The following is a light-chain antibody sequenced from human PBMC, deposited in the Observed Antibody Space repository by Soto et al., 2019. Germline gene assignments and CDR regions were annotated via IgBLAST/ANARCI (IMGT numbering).Light chain of an antibody. CDR2: DDN. CDR3: GSWDSRLCAYV. J-gene: IGLJ1*01. V-gene: IGLV2-14*02. CDR1: SCDVGSYKL. Sequence: QSALTQPPSASGSPGQSITISCTGTSCDVGSYKLLWWLQHHPAKAPELMIYDDNKRPSGIPDRFSCPNSGTSATLGITGSQSGDEADYYCGSWDSRLCAYVFGTGTKLTVL.